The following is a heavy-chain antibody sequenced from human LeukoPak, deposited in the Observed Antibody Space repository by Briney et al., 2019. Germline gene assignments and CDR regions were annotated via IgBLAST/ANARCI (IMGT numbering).Heavy chain of an antibody. CDR3: ARAAYSGSYYVDY. V-gene: IGHV4-34*01. CDR1: GGSFSGYY. J-gene: IGHJ4*02. CDR2: LNNSEST. Sequence: SGTLSLTCAVYGGSFSGYYWGWIRQPPGKGLEWIGELNNSESTNYNPSLKSRVTISVDTSKNQFSLKLSSVTAADTAVYYCARAAYSGSYYVDYWGQGTLVTVSS. D-gene: IGHD1-26*01.